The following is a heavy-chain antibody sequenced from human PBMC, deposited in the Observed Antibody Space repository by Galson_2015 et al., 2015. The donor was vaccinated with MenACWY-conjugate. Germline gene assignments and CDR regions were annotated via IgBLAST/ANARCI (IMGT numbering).Heavy chain of an antibody. CDR1: GFSLSTSGVG. D-gene: IGHD3-10*01. V-gene: IGHV2-5*02. Sequence: PALVKPTQPLTLTCTFSGFSLSTSGVGVGWIRQPPGKALEWLALIYWDDDKRYIPSLKSRLTITKDTSKNQVVLTMTSMDPVDTATYYCAKVYYGSGSYVRWGQGTLVTVSS. J-gene: IGHJ4*02. CDR3: AKVYYGSGSYVR. CDR2: IYWDDDK.